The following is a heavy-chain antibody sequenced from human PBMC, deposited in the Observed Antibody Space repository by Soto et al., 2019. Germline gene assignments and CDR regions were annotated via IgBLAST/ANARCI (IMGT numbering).Heavy chain of an antibody. V-gene: IGHV1-8*01. CDR1: GYTFASYD. CDR2: MNPNSGNT. D-gene: IGHD2-15*01. J-gene: IGHJ6*02. Sequence: ASVKVSCKASGYTFASYDINWVRQATGQGLEWMGWMNPNSGNTGYAQKFQGRVTMTRNTSISTAYMELSSLRSEDTAVYYCARVVVAAGGMDVWGQGTTVTV. CDR3: ARVVVAAGGMDV.